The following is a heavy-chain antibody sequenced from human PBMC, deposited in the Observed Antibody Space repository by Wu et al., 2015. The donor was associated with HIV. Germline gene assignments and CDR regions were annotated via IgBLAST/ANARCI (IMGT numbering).Heavy chain of an antibody. D-gene: IGHD6-19*01. CDR3: VRDQQWPTEYYHYYGMDV. J-gene: IGHJ6*02. CDR1: GYSFTSYG. Sequence: QVHLLQSGPAMKNPGTSVKVSCKASGYSFTSYGISWVRQAPGQGLEWMGWISAYDGNTNYAQKFQGRVTMTTDTSTSTAYMELRSLRYDDTAVYYCVRDQQWPTEYYHYYGMDVVGRTGPTVTVSS. CDR2: ISAYDGNT. V-gene: IGHV1-18*01.